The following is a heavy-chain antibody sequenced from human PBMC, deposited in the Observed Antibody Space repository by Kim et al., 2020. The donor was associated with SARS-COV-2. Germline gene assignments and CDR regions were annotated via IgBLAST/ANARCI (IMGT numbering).Heavy chain of an antibody. Sequence: GGSLRLSCAASGFTFSTAMMTWVRQAPGKGLEWVSALRGSNANTYNTYYADSVKGRFFISRDTSKNTVYLQLNNLGAEDTALYYCARGNGGDLRPTLDSWSQGALVIVSS. D-gene: IGHD2-21*02. CDR3: ARGNGGDLRPTLDS. J-gene: IGHJ4*02. CDR1: GFTFSTAM. V-gene: IGHV3-21*04. CDR2: LRGSNANTYNT.